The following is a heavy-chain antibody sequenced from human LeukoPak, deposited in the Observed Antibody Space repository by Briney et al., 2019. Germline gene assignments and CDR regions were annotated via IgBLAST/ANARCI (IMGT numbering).Heavy chain of an antibody. V-gene: IGHV3-11*01. CDR3: ARVANYYDSSGPGY. J-gene: IGHJ4*02. Sequence: GGSLRLSCAASGFTFSDYYMTWIRQAPGKGLEWVSYISGSGSTIYYADSVKGRFTISRDNAKNSLYLQMNSLRAKDTAVYYCARVANYYDSSGPGYWGQGTLVTVSS. CDR1: GFTFSDYY. CDR2: ISGSGSTI. D-gene: IGHD3-22*01.